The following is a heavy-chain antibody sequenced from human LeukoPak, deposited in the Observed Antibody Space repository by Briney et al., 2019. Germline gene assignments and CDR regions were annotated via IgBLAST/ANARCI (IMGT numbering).Heavy chain of an antibody. V-gene: IGHV5-51*01. CDR3: ARNIVVVPWAPPDAFDI. CDR1: GYSFTSYW. J-gene: IGHJ3*02. Sequence: GEALKISCKGSGYSFTSYWIGWVRQMPGKGLEWMGIIYPGDSDTRYSPSFQGQVTISADKSLSTAYLQWSSLKASNTAMYYCARNIVVVPWAPPDAFDIWGQGTMVTVSS. D-gene: IGHD3-22*01. CDR2: IYPGDSDT.